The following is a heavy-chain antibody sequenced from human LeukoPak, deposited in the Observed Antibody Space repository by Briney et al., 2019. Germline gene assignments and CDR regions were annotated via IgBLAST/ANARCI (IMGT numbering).Heavy chain of an antibody. Sequence: ASVKVSCKASGYTFTGYYMHWVRQAPGQGLEWMGWINPNSGGTNYAQKFQGWVTMTRDTSISTAYMELSSLRSEDTAVYYCARDRGSYDYWGQGTLVTVSS. D-gene: IGHD1-26*01. CDR3: ARDRGSYDY. J-gene: IGHJ4*02. CDR2: INPNSGGT. CDR1: GYTFTGYY. V-gene: IGHV1-2*04.